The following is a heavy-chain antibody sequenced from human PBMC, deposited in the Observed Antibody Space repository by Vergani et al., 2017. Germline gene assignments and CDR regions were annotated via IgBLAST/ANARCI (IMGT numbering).Heavy chain of an antibody. Sequence: EVQLLESGGGLVQPGGSLRLSCAASGFTFSSYAMSWVRQAPGKGLEWVSAISGSGGSTYYADSVKGRFTISRDNSKNTLYLQMNSLKTDDTALYYCTARRTGRDPFDVWGRGTLVTVSS. V-gene: IGHV3-23*01. D-gene: IGHD1-14*01. CDR1: GFTFSSYA. CDR3: TARRTGRDPFDV. CDR2: ISGSGGST. J-gene: IGHJ3*01.